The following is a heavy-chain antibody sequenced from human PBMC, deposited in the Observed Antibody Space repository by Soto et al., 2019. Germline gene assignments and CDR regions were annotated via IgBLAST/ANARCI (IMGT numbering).Heavy chain of an antibody. Sequence: GGSLRLSCAASGFTFSSYGMHWVRQAPGKGLEWVAVISYDGSNKYYADSVKGRFTISRDNSKNTLYLQMNSLRAEDTAVYYCAKDREDTAMDTVDYWGQGTLVTVSS. J-gene: IGHJ4*02. CDR1: GFTFSSYG. V-gene: IGHV3-30*18. CDR2: ISYDGSNK. CDR3: AKDREDTAMDTVDY. D-gene: IGHD5-18*01.